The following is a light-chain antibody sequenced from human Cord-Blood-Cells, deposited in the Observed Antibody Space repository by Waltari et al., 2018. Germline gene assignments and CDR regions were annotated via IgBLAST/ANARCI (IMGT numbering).Light chain of an antibody. CDR1: QSVSSN. CDR2: GAS. CDR3: QKYNNWPPFT. V-gene: IGKV3-15*01. Sequence: EIVMTQSPATLSVSPGERATLSCRASQSVSSNLAWYQQKPGQAPRLLIYGASTRATGIPARFSGSSSGTEFTLTISSMQSEDFAVYYCQKYNNWPPFTFGPGTKVDIK. J-gene: IGKJ3*01.